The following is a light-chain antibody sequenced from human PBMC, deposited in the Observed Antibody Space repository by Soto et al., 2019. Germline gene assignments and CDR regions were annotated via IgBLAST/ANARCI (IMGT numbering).Light chain of an antibody. J-gene: IGKJ5*01. Sequence: EIVMTQSPATLSVSPGERVTLSCRASQSISRNLGWYQQRPGQAPRLLIYGASTRATGIPPRFSGSGSGTEFTLTISSLQSEDIAIYYCQQYNSWTSITFGQGTRLVIK. V-gene: IGKV3-15*01. CDR3: QQYNSWTSIT. CDR2: GAS. CDR1: QSISRN.